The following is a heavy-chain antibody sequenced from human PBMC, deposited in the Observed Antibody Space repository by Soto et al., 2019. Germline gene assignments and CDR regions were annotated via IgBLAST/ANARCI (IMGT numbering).Heavy chain of an antibody. Sequence: SETLSLTCTVSGGSISSYYWSWIRQPAGKGLEWIGRIYTSGSTNHNPSLKSRVTMSVDTSKNQFSLKLSSVTAADTAVYYCARDTITEYYDFWSGSRGIGWFDPWGQGTLVTVSS. CDR2: IYTSGST. D-gene: IGHD3-3*01. J-gene: IGHJ5*02. V-gene: IGHV4-4*07. CDR3: ARDTITEYYDFWSGSRGIGWFDP. CDR1: GGSISSYY.